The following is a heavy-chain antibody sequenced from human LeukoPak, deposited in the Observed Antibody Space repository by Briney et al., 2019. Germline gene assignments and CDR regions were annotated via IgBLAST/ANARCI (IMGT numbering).Heavy chain of an antibody. V-gene: IGHV3-30*03. Sequence: GGSLRLSCAASGLTFSGYDMHWVGQAPGKGPEWVAVMSYGGQNERYADSVKGRFTISRDNSKNTLYLQMNSLRAEDTAVYYCAREGEQQLNYFDYWGQGTLVTVSS. CDR1: GLTFSGYD. CDR2: MSYGGQNE. CDR3: AREGEQQLNYFDY. D-gene: IGHD6-13*01. J-gene: IGHJ4*02.